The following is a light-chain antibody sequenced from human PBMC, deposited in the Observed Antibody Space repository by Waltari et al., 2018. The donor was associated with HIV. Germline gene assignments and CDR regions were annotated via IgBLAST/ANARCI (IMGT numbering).Light chain of an antibody. Sequence: DVQMTQSPSSLSASVGDRVAITCRASQGIGNDLAWYQQKPGKVPKLLIYAASTLQSGVPSRFSGGGSGTDFILTITNLQTEDFSFYYCQRYDRAPYTFGPGTRLELK. V-gene: IGKV1-27*01. CDR3: QRYDRAPYT. CDR1: QGIGND. CDR2: AAS. J-gene: IGKJ2*01.